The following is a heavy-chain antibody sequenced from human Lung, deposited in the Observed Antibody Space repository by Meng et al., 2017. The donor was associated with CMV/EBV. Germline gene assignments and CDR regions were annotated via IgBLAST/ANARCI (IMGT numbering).Heavy chain of an antibody. CDR3: ARGYPDGDFDA. J-gene: IGHJ4*02. CDR2: IFSGGST. V-gene: IGHV3-53*01. Sequence: GEXXKISCAASGLTVSNNYMTWVRQAPGKGLECVSVIFSGGSTYYVDSVKGRFTISRDASKNTLYLQMNNLRADDTAVYYCARGYPDGDFDAWGQGTLVTCSS. D-gene: IGHD1-14*01. CDR1: GLTVSNNY.